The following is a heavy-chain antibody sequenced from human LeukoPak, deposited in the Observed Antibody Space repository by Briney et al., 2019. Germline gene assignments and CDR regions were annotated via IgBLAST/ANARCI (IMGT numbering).Heavy chain of an antibody. CDR1: GGSISSSSYY. Sequence: SETLSLTCTVSGGSISSSSYYWGWIRQPPGKGLEWIGSIYYSGSTYYNPSLKSRVTISVDTSKNQFSLKLSSVTAADTAVYYCARPIRWKITIFGVEPGDDAFDIWGQGTMVTVSS. J-gene: IGHJ3*02. V-gene: IGHV4-39*07. D-gene: IGHD3-3*01. CDR2: IYYSGST. CDR3: ARPIRWKITIFGVEPGDDAFDI.